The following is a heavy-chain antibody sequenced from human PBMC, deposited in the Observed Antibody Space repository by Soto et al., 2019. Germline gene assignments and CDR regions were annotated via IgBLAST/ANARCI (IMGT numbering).Heavy chain of an antibody. V-gene: IGHV4-39*01. CDR2: IYYSGST. J-gene: IGHJ6*03. CDR3: ARHYGYYSHYMDV. CDR1: GDSISNNNFY. Sequence: QLQLQESGPGLVKPSETLSLTCTVSGDSISNNNFYWGWIRQPPGKGLEWIGTIYYSGSTYYNPSLKRRVTIPVDTSNNQLSLKLSSVTAADTAVYYCARHYGYYSHYMDVWTKGTTVTVSS. D-gene: IGHD3-10*01.